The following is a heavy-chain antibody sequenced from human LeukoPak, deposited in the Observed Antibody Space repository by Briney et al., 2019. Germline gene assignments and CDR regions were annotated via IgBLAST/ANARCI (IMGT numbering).Heavy chain of an antibody. V-gene: IGHV1-18*01. J-gene: IGHJ4*02. CDR3: ATRRVLLWFGELLPLDY. D-gene: IGHD3-10*01. Sequence: GASVKVSCKASGYTFTSYGISWVRQAPGQGLEWMGWISAYNGNTNYAQKLQGRVTITADKSTSTAYMELSSLRSEDTAVYYCATRRVLLWFGELLPLDYWGQGTLVTVSS. CDR1: GYTFTSYG. CDR2: ISAYNGNT.